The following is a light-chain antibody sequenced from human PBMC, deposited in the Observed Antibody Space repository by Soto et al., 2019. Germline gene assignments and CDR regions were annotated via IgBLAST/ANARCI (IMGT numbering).Light chain of an antibody. CDR2: GAS. J-gene: IGKJ1*01. Sequence: EIVMTQSPTTLSVSAGERVTLSCRTSQSISTSLAWYQQKPGQAPRLLIYGASTRAPGIPARFSGSGSGTEFTLTISSLQSEDFAVYYCHLYNNWPPWTFGQGTKVEIK. CDR3: HLYNNWPPWT. CDR1: QSISTS. V-gene: IGKV3-15*01.